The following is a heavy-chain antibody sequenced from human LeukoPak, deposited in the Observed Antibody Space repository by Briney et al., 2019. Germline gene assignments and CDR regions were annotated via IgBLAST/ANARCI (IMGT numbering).Heavy chain of an antibody. CDR2: IYTSGST. D-gene: IGHD6-25*01. V-gene: IGHV4-61*02. Sequence: PSETLSLTCTVSGGSITSGSYYWSWLRQPAGKGLEWIGRIYTSGSTDYNPSLTSRVTISLDTSKNQFSLKLSSVTAADTAVYYCARSGRDSSGWMGYWGQGTLVTVSS. CDR3: ARSGRDSSGWMGY. CDR1: GGSITSGSYY. J-gene: IGHJ4*02.